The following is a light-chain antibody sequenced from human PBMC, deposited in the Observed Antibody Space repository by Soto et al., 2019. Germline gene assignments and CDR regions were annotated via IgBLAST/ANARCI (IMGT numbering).Light chain of an antibody. CDR1: SSNIGNNA. V-gene: IGLV1-36*01. CDR2: YND. CDR3: AAWDDSLKVLV. Sequence: QSVLTQPPSVSEAPRQRVTISCSGSSSNIGNNAVNWYQQLPGKAPKLLIYYNDLLPSGVSDRFSGSKSGTSASLAISGLQSEDEADYYCAAWDDSLKVLVFGGGTQLTVL. J-gene: IGLJ3*02.